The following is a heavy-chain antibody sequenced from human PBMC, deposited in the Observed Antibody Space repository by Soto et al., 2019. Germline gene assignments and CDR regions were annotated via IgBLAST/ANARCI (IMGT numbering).Heavy chain of an antibody. CDR1: GFTFSTYS. V-gene: IGHV3-21*01. J-gene: IGHJ6*02. CDR2: ISSSSSYI. D-gene: IGHD3-22*01. Sequence: EVQLVESGGGLVKPGGSLRLSCAASGFTFSTYSMNWVRQAPGKGLEWVSSISSSSSYIYYADSVMGRFTISRDNVKNSLYLQMNSLRAEDTAVYYCARYDSSGYYWPYYYYGMDVWGQGTTVTVSS. CDR3: ARYDSSGYYWPYYYYGMDV.